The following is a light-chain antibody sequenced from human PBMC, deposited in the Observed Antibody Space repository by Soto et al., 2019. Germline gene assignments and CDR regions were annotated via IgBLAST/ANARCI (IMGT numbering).Light chain of an antibody. CDR2: GAS. CDR3: QQYHTWPIT. J-gene: IGKJ4*01. V-gene: IGKV3-15*01. Sequence: DIVMTQSPATLSVAPGERVTFSCRASQGVSRNLAWYQHKPGQAPRLLISGASTVATGIPARFSGSGSGTEFTLTISSLQSEDCAIYYCQQYHTWPITFGGGTKVEIK. CDR1: QGVSRN.